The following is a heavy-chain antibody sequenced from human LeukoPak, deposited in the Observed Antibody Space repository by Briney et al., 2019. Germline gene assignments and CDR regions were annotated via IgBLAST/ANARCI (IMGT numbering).Heavy chain of an antibody. D-gene: IGHD3-9*01. CDR3: ARGADWYDY. Sequence: GGSLRLSCAASGFTFSSYWMSWVRQAPGKGLEWVASIKRDGSQKYNVDSVKGRFTISRDNAKNSLYLQMNSLRAEDTAVYYCARGADWYDYWGQGTLVTVSS. CDR1: GFTFSSYW. CDR2: IKRDGSQK. J-gene: IGHJ4*02. V-gene: IGHV3-7*03.